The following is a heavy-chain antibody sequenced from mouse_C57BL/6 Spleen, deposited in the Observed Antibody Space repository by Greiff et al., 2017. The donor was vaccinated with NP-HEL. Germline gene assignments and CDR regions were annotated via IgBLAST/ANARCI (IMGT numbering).Heavy chain of an antibody. V-gene: IGHV5-16*01. CDR1: GFTFSDYY. Sequence: EVKLMESEGGLVQPGSSMKLSCTASGFTFSDYYMAWVRQVPEKGLEWVANINYDGSSTYYLDSLKSRFIISRDNAKNILYLQMSSLKSEDTATYYCARQLRLLDAMDYWGQGTSVTVSS. CDR3: ARQLRLLDAMDY. J-gene: IGHJ4*01. D-gene: IGHD3-2*02. CDR2: INYDGSST.